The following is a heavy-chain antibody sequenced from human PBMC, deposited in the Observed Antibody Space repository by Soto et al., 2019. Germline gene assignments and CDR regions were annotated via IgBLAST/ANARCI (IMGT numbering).Heavy chain of an antibody. D-gene: IGHD6-19*01. Sequence: QVQLVESGGGVVQPGRSKRLSCAASGFTFSSYGMHWVRQAPGKGLEWVAVIWYDGSNKYYADSVKGRFTISRDNSKNTLYLQMNSLRAEDTAVYYCARESIAVAGYYFDYWGQGTLVTVSS. CDR1: GFTFSSYG. CDR3: ARESIAVAGYYFDY. J-gene: IGHJ4*02. V-gene: IGHV3-33*01. CDR2: IWYDGSNK.